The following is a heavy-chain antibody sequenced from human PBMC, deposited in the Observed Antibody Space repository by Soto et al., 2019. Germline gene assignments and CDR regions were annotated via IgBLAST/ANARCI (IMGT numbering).Heavy chain of an antibody. Sequence: PSETLSLTCAVSGGSISSSNWWSWVRQPPGKGLEWIGEIYHSGSTNYNPSLKSRVTISVDKSKNQFSLKLSSVTAADTAVYYCARTRAYSSSPGWFDPWGQGTLVTVSS. J-gene: IGHJ5*02. CDR2: IYHSGST. CDR3: ARTRAYSSSPGWFDP. D-gene: IGHD6-13*01. CDR1: GGSISSSNW. V-gene: IGHV4-4*02.